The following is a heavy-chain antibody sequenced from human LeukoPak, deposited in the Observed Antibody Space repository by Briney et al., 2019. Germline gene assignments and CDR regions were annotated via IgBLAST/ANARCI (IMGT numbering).Heavy chain of an antibody. CDR2: IYYSGTT. V-gene: IGHV4-59*01. D-gene: IGHD6-13*01. CDR1: GGSISSYY. CDR3: ARGVYIAAAQYGY. J-gene: IGHJ4*02. Sequence: SETLSLTCTVSGGSISSYYWSWIRQPPGKGLEWIGYIYYSGTTNYNPSLKSRVTISVVTSKNQFSLKLSSVTAADTAVYYCARGVYIAAAQYGYWGQGTLVTVSS.